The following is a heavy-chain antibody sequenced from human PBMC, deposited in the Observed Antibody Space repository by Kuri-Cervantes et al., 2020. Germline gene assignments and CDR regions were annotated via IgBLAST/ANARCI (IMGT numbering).Heavy chain of an antibody. V-gene: IGHV3-9*01. CDR3: VRVIKTSWFVRGHFDY. D-gene: IGHD3-10*01. J-gene: IGHJ4*02. Sequence: GGSLRLSCAASGFTFDDYAMHWVRQAPGKGLEWVSGISWNSGSIGYADSVKGRFTIPRDNAKNSLYLQMNSLRAEDTAVYYCVRVIKTSWFVRGHFDYWGQGTLVTVSS. CDR2: ISWNSGSI. CDR1: GFTFDDYA.